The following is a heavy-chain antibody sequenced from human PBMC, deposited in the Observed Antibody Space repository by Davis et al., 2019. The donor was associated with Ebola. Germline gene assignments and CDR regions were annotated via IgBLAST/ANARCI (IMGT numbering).Heavy chain of an antibody. Sequence: PGGSLRLSCKGSGYSFTSYWIGWVRQMPGKGLEWMGIIYPGDSDTRYSPSFQGQVTISADKSISTAYLQWSSLKASDTAMYYCAAADTAMARFDYWGQGTLVTVSS. D-gene: IGHD5-18*01. CDR3: AAADTAMARFDY. J-gene: IGHJ4*02. V-gene: IGHV5-51*01. CDR1: GYSFTSYW. CDR2: IYPGDSDT.